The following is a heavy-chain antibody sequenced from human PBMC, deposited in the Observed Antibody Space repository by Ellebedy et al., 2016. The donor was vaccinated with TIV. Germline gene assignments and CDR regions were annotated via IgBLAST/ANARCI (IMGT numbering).Heavy chain of an antibody. J-gene: IGHJ2*01. CDR3: ATDAYCSNTNCNGWYFDL. CDR1: GFTFSSSA. D-gene: IGHD2-2*01. Sequence: AASVKVSCKASGFTFSSSAMQWVRQARGQRLEWIGWIVVDSGNTNYAQKFQERVTITRDLSTSTAYMELSRLKSEDTAIYYCATDAYCSNTNCNGWYFDLWGRGTLVTVSS. CDR2: IVVDSGNT. V-gene: IGHV1-58*02.